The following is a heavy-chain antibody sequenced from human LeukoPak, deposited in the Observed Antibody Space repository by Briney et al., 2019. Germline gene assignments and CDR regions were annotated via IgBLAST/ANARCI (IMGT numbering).Heavy chain of an antibody. V-gene: IGHV4-30-4*01. CDR1: GGSIGSGDYY. CDR3: ARESIAVARTLDY. D-gene: IGHD6-19*01. Sequence: NPSQTLSLTCTVSGGSIGSGDYYWSWIRQPPGKGLEWIGEIYHSGSTNYNPSLKSRVTISVDKSKNQFSLKLSSVTAADTAVYYCARESIAVARTLDYWGQGTLVTVSS. J-gene: IGHJ4*02. CDR2: IYHSGST.